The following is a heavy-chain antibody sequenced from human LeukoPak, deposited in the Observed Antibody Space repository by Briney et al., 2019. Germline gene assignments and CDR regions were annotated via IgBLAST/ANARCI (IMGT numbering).Heavy chain of an antibody. CDR1: GGSISGYY. CDR3: AKYSDGYRWKGHYGSSDV. Sequence: SETLSLTCTVSGGSISGYYWSWIRQPPGKGLEYIGHIYYTGSSDYNPSLKSRVTISVDTSKNQFSLKLSSVTATGTAVYYGAKYSDGYRWKGHYGSSDVWGKGTTVTVSS. D-gene: IGHD6-19*01. J-gene: IGHJ6*04. CDR2: IYYTGSS. V-gene: IGHV4-59*01.